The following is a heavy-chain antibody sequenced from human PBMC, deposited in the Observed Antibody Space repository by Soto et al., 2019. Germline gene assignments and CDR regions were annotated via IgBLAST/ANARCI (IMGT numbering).Heavy chain of an antibody. V-gene: IGHV4-39*01. J-gene: IGHJ5*02. Sequence: PSETLSLTCDVSGGSIDNSHSFWGWVRQPPGRGLEFLGSIYYSGSTYYNPSLKSRVTISVDTSKNQFSLKLSSVTAADTAVYYCARGVRFLEWRKGTNNWFDPWGQGTLVTVSS. D-gene: IGHD3-3*01. CDR2: IYYSGST. CDR3: ARGVRFLEWRKGTNNWFDP. CDR1: GGSIDNSHSF.